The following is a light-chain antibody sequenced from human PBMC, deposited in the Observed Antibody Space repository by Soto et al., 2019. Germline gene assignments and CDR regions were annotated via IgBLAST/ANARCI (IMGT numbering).Light chain of an antibody. V-gene: IGKV1-27*01. J-gene: IGKJ3*01. Sequence: DIQMTQSPSSLSASVGDRVTITCRASQDINNYLAWYQQKPCQVPQIIIYAASTLHSTVQFITPSRFRASGSGTDFTRTIRSLQPEDVATYYCPNYHSAPFTFGPGTTVDI. CDR3: PNYHSAPFT. CDR2: AAS. CDR1: QDINNY.